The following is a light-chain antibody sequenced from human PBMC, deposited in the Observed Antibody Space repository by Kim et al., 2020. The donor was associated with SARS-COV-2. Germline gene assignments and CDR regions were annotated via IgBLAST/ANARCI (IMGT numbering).Light chain of an antibody. CDR3: QQYDRSPRT. J-gene: IGKJ1*01. CDR2: DAT. Sequence: EIVLTQSPGTLSLSPGERATLSCRASQSVSSGYLAWYQQKPGQSPRLLIYDATSRATGIPDRFSGSGSGTDFTLTISRLEPEEFAVYYCQQYDRSPRTFGQGTKVDIK. V-gene: IGKV3-20*01. CDR1: QSVSSGY.